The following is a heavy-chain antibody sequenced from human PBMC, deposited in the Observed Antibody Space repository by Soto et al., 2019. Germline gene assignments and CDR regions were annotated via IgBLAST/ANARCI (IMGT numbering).Heavy chain of an antibody. CDR1: GFTFKTYA. J-gene: IGHJ4*02. CDR2: ISGSGGTT. Sequence: VQLLESGGCLVQPGGSLRLSCATFGFTFKTYAMTWVRQAPGKGLEWVAVISGSGGTTYYADSVKGRFTISRDNSKDTVYLQMNSLRADDTALYYCAKDNSAWGVFDFWGQGTQVTVSP. CDR3: AKDNSAWGVFDF. D-gene: IGHD3-10*01. V-gene: IGHV3-23*01.